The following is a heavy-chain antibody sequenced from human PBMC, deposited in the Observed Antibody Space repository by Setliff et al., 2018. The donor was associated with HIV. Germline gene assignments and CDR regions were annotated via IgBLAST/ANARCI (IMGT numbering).Heavy chain of an antibody. CDR2: VYYSGST. CDR1: GGSICSSSYY. J-gene: IGHJ4*02. D-gene: IGHD6-13*01. V-gene: IGHV4-39*07. Sequence: SETLSLTCIVSGGSICSSSYYWGWIRQPPGKGLEWIGTVYYSGSTYYNPSLKSRVTISVDTSENQFSLKLSSVTAADTAVYYCARDGYSSSWYVISGSFDYWGQGILVTVSS. CDR3: ARDGYSSSWYVISGSFDY.